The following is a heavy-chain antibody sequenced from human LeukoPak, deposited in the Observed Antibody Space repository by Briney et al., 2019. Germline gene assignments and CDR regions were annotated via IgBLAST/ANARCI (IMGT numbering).Heavy chain of an antibody. D-gene: IGHD1-1*01. CDR3: ATYINWVAGDV. CDR2: INQEGGGI. CDR1: GFTFSESW. Sequence: GGSLRLSCAASGFTFSESWMTLVRLVAGLGLEWVAHINQEGGGIQYVDSVEGRFTISRDNAKSSVYLQMNSLRAEDTAIYHCATYINWVAGDVWGQGTTVIVSS. V-gene: IGHV3-7*01. J-gene: IGHJ6*02.